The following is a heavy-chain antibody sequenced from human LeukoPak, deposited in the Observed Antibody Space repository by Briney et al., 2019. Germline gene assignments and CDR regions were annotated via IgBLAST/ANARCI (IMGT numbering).Heavy chain of an antibody. Sequence: ASVKVSCKASGYTFTSYYMHWVRQAPGQGLEWMGIINPSGGSTSYAQKFQGRVTMTRDTSTSTVYMELSSLRSEDTAVYYCARTPGAAGRKNWFDPWGQGTLVTVSS. CDR2: INPSGGST. J-gene: IGHJ5*02. D-gene: IGHD6-13*01. V-gene: IGHV1-46*01. CDR1: GYTFTSYY. CDR3: ARTPGAAGRKNWFDP.